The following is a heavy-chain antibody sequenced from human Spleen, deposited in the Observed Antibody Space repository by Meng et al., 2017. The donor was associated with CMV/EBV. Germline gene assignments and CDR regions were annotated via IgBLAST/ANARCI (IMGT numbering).Heavy chain of an antibody. V-gene: IGHV1-2*02. D-gene: IGHD3-22*01. CDR1: GYTFTSYY. CDR3: ARDLMGGYYDSSGTDY. Sequence: ASVKVSCKASGYTFTSYYMHWVRQAPGQGLEWMGWINPNSGGTNYAQKFQGRVTMTRDTSISTAYMELSRLRSDDTAVYYCARDLMGGYYDSSGTDYWGQGTLVTVSS. CDR2: INPNSGGT. J-gene: IGHJ4*02.